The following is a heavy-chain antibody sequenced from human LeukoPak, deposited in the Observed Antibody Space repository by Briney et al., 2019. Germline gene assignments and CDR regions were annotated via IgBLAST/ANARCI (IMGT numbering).Heavy chain of an antibody. Sequence: PSETLSLTCTVSGGSLNNYYWSWIRQPPWKGLQWIGYIYYSGSTNYTHSLKSLLTISVNTSNNQFSLKLSSVTAADAAVYYCARYYYVTGSYYFDYWGQGTLVTASS. CDR1: GGSLNNYY. CDR2: IYYSGST. D-gene: IGHD3-10*01. J-gene: IGHJ4*02. V-gene: IGHV4-59*01. CDR3: ARYYYVTGSYYFDY.